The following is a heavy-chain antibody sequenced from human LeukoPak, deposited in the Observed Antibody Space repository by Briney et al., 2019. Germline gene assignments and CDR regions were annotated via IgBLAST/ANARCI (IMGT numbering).Heavy chain of an antibody. CDR3: AKDQEGGAGTGRFDY. CDR2: ISLSSTSI. D-gene: IGHD6-13*01. CDR1: GFTFSNYN. Sequence: GGSLRLSCAASGFTFSNYNMNWVRQAPGKGLEWVSYISLSSTSIYYADSVKGRFTISRDNAKNSLYSQMNSLRAEDSAVYYCAKDQEGGAGTGRFDYWGQGTLVTVSS. J-gene: IGHJ4*02. V-gene: IGHV3-48*01.